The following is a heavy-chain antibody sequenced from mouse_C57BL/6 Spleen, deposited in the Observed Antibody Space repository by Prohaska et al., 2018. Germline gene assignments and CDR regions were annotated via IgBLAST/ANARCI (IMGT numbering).Heavy chain of an antibody. CDR1: GYTFTDYY. D-gene: IGHD1-1*01. J-gene: IGHJ2*01. CDR2: INPNNGGT. CDR3: ARSTTVVSDY. V-gene: IGHV1-26*01. Sequence: EVQLQQSGPELVKPGASVKISCKASGYTFTDYYINWVKKSHEKSLKWIGDINPNNGGTRYNEKFKGKGTLTVGEASSRAYMELRSLTSEDSAVYYCARSTTVVSDYWGQGTTLTVSS.